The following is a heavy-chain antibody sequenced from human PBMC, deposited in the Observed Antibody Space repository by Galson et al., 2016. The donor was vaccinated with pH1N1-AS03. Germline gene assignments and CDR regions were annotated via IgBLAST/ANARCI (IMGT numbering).Heavy chain of an antibody. D-gene: IGHD6-25*01. CDR1: GFTFSSYW. V-gene: IGHV3-7*04. Sequence: SLRLSCAASGFTFSSYWMSWVRQAPGKGLEWVANIKEDGSEKYYVDSVKGRFTISRDNGKNSLYLQMNSLRAEDTAVYFCARAGIAASSFHYYYLDVWGKGATVTVSS. J-gene: IGHJ6*03. CDR3: ARAGIAASSFHYYYLDV. CDR2: IKEDGSEK.